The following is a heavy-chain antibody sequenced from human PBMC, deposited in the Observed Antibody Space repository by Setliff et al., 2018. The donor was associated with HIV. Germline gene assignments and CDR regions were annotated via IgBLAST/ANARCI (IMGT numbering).Heavy chain of an antibody. J-gene: IGHJ4*02. CDR1: GGTFNNHA. V-gene: IGHV1-69*13. CDR2: FIPFFGTT. CDR3: GRGKHYSSGSPPLYDS. Sequence: SVKVSCKPSGGTFNNHAITWVRQAPGQGLEWMGEFIPFFGTTNYAQKFQGRLSFTADASTNTAYMELSSLRSEDTAVFYCGRGKHYSSGSPPLYDSWGQGTLVTVSS. D-gene: IGHD3-10*01.